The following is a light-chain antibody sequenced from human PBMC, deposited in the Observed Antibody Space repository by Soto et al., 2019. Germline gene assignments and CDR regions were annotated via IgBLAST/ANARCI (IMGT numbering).Light chain of an antibody. CDR2: EVS. J-gene: IGLJ2*01. V-gene: IGLV2-14*01. Sequence: QSALTQPASVSGSPGQSITISCTGTSSDLGGYNYVSWYQQHPGKAPKVIIYEVSNRPSGVSDRFSGSKSGNTASLTISGLQAEDEADYYCSSYTRSTTLGVVVGAGTKLTVL. CDR3: SSYTRSTTLGVV. CDR1: SSDLGGYNY.